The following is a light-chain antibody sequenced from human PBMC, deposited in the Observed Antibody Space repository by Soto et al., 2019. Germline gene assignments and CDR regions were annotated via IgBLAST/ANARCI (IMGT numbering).Light chain of an antibody. V-gene: IGLV2-14*01. CDR1: SSEIVGYNY. CDR2: AVT. CDR3: TSYTRSSTYV. J-gene: IGLJ1*01. Sequence: QSVLTQPASVSGSPGQSITISCTGTSSEIVGYNYVSWYQQDSGKAPKLIIYAVTDRPSGFFSRFSGSKSGNTAFLTISGLQAEDEADYYCTSYTRSSTYVFGTGTKVTVL.